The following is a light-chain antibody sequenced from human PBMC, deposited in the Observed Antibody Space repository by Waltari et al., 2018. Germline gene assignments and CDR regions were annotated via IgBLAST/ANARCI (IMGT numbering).Light chain of an antibody. CDR3: SSYAGSNNLGV. J-gene: IGLJ3*02. CDR1: SSHVGPYHY. Sequence: QSALTQPPPASGSPGQSVSISCTGTSSHVGPYHYVSWYQHHPGKAPKLMIYEVDKRPSGVPDRFSGSKSGNTASLTVSGLQAEDEADYYCSSYAGSNNLGVFGGGTKLTVL. CDR2: EVD. V-gene: IGLV2-8*01.